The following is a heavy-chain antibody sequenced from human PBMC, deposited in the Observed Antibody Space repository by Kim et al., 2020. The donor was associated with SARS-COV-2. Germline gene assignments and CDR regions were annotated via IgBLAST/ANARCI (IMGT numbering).Heavy chain of an antibody. CDR1: GFTFSNAW. V-gene: IGHV3-15*01. J-gene: IGHJ6*02. CDR2: IKSKTDGGTT. D-gene: IGHD2-2*01. CDR3: TTGYCSSTSCYAGHYYYYYGMDV. Sequence: GGSLRLSCAASGFTFSNAWMSWVRQAPGKGLEWVGRIKSKTDGGTTDYAAPVKGRFTISRDDSKNTLYLQMNSLKTEDTAVYYCTTGYCSSTSCYAGHYYYYYGMDVWGQGTTVTVSS.